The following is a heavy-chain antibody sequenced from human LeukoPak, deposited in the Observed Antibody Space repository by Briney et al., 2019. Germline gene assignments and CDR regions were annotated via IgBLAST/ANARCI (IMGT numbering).Heavy chain of an antibody. J-gene: IGHJ6*02. CDR2: IPYDGSNK. Sequence: GRSLRLSCVATGFTFSRYAIHWVRQAPGKGLEWVAVIPYDGSNKYYVDSVKGRFTISRDNAKNTLYLQMNGLRAEDTAVYYCARDRSYQYAMDVWGQGTTVTVSS. CDR3: ARDRSYQYAMDV. V-gene: IGHV3-30-3*01. CDR1: GFTFSRYA.